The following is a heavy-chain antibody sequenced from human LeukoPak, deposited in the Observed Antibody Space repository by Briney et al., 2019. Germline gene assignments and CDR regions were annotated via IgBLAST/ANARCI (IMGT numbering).Heavy chain of an antibody. J-gene: IGHJ4*02. CDR1: GFTSDDYG. D-gene: IGHD6-13*01. V-gene: IGHV3-20*04. CDR2: INWNGGST. CDR3: ARGRNPGIAAAGFLDY. Sequence: PGGSLRLSCAASGFTSDDYGMSWVRQAPGKGLEWVSGINWNGGSTGYADSVKGRFTISRDNAKNSLYLQMNSLRAEDTALYYCARGRNPGIAAAGFLDYWGQGTLVTVSS.